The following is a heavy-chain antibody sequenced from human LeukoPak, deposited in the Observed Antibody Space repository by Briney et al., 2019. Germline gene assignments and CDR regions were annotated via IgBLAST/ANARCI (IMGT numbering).Heavy chain of an antibody. V-gene: IGHV3-30*18. CDR1: PFTFSSYG. CDR3: AKEYSSGWVPYYYYGMDV. Sequence: AGRSLRLSCAASPFTFSSYGMHWVRQAPGKGLEWVAVISYDGSNKYSADSVKGRFTISRDNSKNTLYLQMNSLRAEDTAVYYCAKEYSSGWVPYYYYGMDVWGQGTTVTVSS. J-gene: IGHJ6*02. D-gene: IGHD6-19*01. CDR2: ISYDGSNK.